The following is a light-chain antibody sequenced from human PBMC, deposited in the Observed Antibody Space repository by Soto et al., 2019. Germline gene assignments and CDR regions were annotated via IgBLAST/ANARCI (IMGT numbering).Light chain of an antibody. CDR2: GAS. Sequence: EIVLTQSPGTLSLSQGERATLSCRASQSVPGSSLAWYQQRPGQAPRLLINGASNRVTGIPDRFSGSGSGTDFTLTISRLEPEDFAVYYCQQYGGSPGTFGQGTKVDIK. CDR3: QQYGGSPGT. V-gene: IGKV3-20*01. CDR1: QSVPGSS. J-gene: IGKJ1*01.